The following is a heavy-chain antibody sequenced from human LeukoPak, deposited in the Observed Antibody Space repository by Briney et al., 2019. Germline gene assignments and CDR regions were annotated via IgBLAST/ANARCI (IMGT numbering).Heavy chain of an antibody. J-gene: IGHJ5*02. CDR1: VYSCSSSG. Sequence: GASVKVSCKSSVYSCSSSGISWVRQAPGQGLEWMGWISAYNGNTNHAQKLQGRVTMTTDTSTSTAYMELRSLRSDDTAVYYCVRDPTAAASTDDWFDPWGQGTLVTVSS. D-gene: IGHD6-13*01. V-gene: IGHV1-18*01. CDR3: VRDPTAAASTDDWFDP. CDR2: ISAYNGNT.